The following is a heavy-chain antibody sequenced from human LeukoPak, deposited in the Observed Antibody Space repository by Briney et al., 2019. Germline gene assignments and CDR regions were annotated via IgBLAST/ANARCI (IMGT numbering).Heavy chain of an antibody. D-gene: IGHD1-26*01. J-gene: IGHJ6*02. Sequence: SETLSLTCAVSGGSISSYYWSWIRQPPGKGLEWIGYIYYSGSTNYNPSLKSRVTISVDTSKNQFSLKLSSVTAADTAVYYCARVTRSGSYYYYYGMDVWGQGTTVTVSS. V-gene: IGHV4-59*01. CDR1: GGSISSYY. CDR2: IYYSGST. CDR3: ARVTRSGSYYYYYGMDV.